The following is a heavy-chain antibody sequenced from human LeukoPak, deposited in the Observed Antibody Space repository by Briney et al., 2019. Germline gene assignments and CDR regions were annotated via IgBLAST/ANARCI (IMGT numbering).Heavy chain of an antibody. CDR2: ISISGGNT. Sequence: GGSLRLSCAASGFTFSSYAMSWVRRAPGKGLEWVSTISISGGNTYYADSVKGRFTISRDNSNNTLYLQMNSLRAEDTAVYYCAKGGVNFDYWGQGTLVTVSS. J-gene: IGHJ4*02. D-gene: IGHD3-10*01. V-gene: IGHV3-23*01. CDR1: GFTFSSYA. CDR3: AKGGVNFDY.